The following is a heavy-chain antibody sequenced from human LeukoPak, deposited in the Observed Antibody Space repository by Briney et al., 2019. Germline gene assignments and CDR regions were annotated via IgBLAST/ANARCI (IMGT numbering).Heavy chain of an antibody. CDR1: GFTFSGSA. CDR2: IGSKANSYAT. CDR3: TTDQDTAMAQPFDY. Sequence: GGSLRLSCAASGFTFSGSAMHWVRQASGKGLEWVGRIGSKANSYATAYAASVKGRFTISRDDSKNTAYLQMNSLKTEDTAVYYCTTDQDTAMAQPFDYWGQGTLVTVSS. V-gene: IGHV3-73*01. D-gene: IGHD5-18*01. J-gene: IGHJ4*02.